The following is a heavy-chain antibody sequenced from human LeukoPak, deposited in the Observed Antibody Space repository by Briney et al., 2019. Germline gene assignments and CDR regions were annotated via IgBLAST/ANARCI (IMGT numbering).Heavy chain of an antibody. D-gene: IGHD2-8*01. J-gene: IGHJ4*02. V-gene: IGHV4-4*02. CDR1: GGSITSTNW. CDR3: SRENGAFSPFGY. Sequence: SRTLSLTCGVYGGSITSTNWWSCVRQPPGQGLEWIGEVSLSGLTNYNPTLNSRVIMALDTSKNHPSLNLTSVTAADTAVYFCSRENGAFSPFGYWGQGTLVTVPS. CDR2: VSLSGLT.